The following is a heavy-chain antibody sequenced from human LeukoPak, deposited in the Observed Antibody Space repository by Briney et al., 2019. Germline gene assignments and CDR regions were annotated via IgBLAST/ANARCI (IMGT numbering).Heavy chain of an antibody. Sequence: PGGSLRLSCAASGFTVSSNFMSWVRQAPGKGLEWVSVIYSGGDTYYADSVKGRFTISRDNSKNTLYLQMNSLRAEDTAVYYCARNFYFDSSGYYHYWGQGTLVTVSS. CDR2: IYSGGDT. V-gene: IGHV3-53*01. J-gene: IGHJ4*02. CDR1: GFTVSSNF. CDR3: ARNFYFDSSGYYHY. D-gene: IGHD3-22*01.